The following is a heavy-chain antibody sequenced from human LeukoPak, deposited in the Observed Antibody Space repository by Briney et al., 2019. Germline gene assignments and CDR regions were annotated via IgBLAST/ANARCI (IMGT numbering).Heavy chain of an antibody. J-gene: IGHJ4*02. V-gene: IGHV3-30-3*01. CDR2: ISYDGSNK. CDR3: ARDGHYDFWSGSLFDY. CDR1: GFTFSSYA. D-gene: IGHD3-3*01. Sequence: PGGSLRLSCAASGFTFSSYAMHWVRQAPGKGLEWVAVISYDGSNKYYADSVKGRFTISRDNSKNTLYLQMNSLRAEDTAVYYCARDGHYDFWSGSLFDYWGQGTLVTVSS.